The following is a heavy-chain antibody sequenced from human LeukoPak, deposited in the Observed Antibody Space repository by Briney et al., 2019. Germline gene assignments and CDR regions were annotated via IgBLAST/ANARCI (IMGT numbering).Heavy chain of an antibody. CDR3: ARKLVGATGGNYFDY. CDR1: GFTFSTYA. V-gene: IGHV3-30*04. Sequence: GGSLRLSCAASGFTFSTYAMHWVRQAPGKGLECVAVISYDGSNKYYADSVKGRFTISRDNSKNTLYLQMNSLRAEDTAVYYCARKLVGATGGNYFDYWGQGTLVTVSS. CDR2: ISYDGSNK. J-gene: IGHJ4*02. D-gene: IGHD1-26*01.